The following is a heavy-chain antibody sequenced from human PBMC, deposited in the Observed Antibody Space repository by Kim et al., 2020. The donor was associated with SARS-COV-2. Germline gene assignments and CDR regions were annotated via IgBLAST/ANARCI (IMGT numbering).Heavy chain of an antibody. V-gene: IGHV3-15*01. CDR1: GFSFSDAW. Sequence: GGSLRLSCAASGFSFSDAWMNWVRQAPGKGLEWVARIKLTRQGGTADYAAPVKGRFTISRDDSKSALYLQIDSLKADNTAVYYCTTDGGHCSDGSCHGRGFVDYRGQGTVVTVTS. CDR2: IKLTRQGGTA. D-gene: IGHD2-15*01. CDR3: TTDGGHCSDGSCHGRGFVDY. J-gene: IGHJ4*02.